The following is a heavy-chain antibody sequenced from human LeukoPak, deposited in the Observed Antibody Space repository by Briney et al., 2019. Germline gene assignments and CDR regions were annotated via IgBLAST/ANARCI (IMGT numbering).Heavy chain of an antibody. Sequence: GGSLRLSCAASGFTFDDYGMSWVRQAPGKGLEWVSGINWNGGSTGYADSVKGRFTISRDNAKNSLYLQLNSLRAEDTAVYYCARSLVVGANPYHWGQGTLVTVSS. D-gene: IGHD1-26*01. J-gene: IGHJ5*02. CDR3: ARSLVVGANPYH. V-gene: IGHV3-20*04. CDR1: GFTFDDYG. CDR2: INWNGGST.